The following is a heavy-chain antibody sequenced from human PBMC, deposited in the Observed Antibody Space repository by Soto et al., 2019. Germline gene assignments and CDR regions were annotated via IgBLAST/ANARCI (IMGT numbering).Heavy chain of an antibody. CDR1: GFTFSSYA. CDR2: ISYDGSYK. Sequence: PGGSLRLSCAASGFTFSSYAMHWVRQAPGKGLEWVAVISYDGSYKYYADSVKGRFTISRDNSKNTLYLQMNSLRAEDTAVYYCARGLYSSSPYYYYYYGMDVWGQGTTVTVSS. V-gene: IGHV3-30-3*01. J-gene: IGHJ6*02. D-gene: IGHD6-6*01. CDR3: ARGLYSSSPYYYYYYGMDV.